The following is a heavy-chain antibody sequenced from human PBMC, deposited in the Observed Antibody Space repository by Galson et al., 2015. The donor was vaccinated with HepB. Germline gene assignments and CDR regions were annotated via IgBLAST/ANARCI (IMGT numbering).Heavy chain of an antibody. CDR1: AYVFTNFG. Sequence: SVKVSCKASAYVFTNFGINWVRQAPGQGLEWMAWINTNTGNPTYAQAFTGRFVFSLDTSVSTAYLQISNLKAEDTAVYYCARSPCSGSGRYHNAWFDPWGQGTLVTVSP. CDR3: ARSPCSGSGRYHNAWFDP. V-gene: IGHV7-4-1*02. J-gene: IGHJ5*02. CDR2: INTNTGNP. D-gene: IGHD3-10*01.